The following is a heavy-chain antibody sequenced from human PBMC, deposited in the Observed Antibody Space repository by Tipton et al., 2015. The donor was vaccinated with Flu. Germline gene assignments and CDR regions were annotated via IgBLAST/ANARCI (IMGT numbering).Heavy chain of an antibody. CDR1: GDSINSTTHY. V-gene: IGHV4-39*07. J-gene: IGHJ5*02. CDR3: ARDFHPTSTWFDP. D-gene: IGHD3-3*02. CDR2: VFHSGLT. Sequence: TLSLTCTISGDSINSTTHYWGWVRQLPGRGLEWIATVFHSGLTYYNPSLRSRVSISADTSKNQFSLRMNSVTAADSATYYCARDFHPTSTWFDPWGQGTQVTVSS.